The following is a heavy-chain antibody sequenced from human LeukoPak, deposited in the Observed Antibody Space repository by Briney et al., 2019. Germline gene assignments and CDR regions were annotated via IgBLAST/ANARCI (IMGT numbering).Heavy chain of an antibody. J-gene: IGHJ4*02. D-gene: IGHD3-3*01. CDR1: GYTFTGYY. V-gene: IGHV1-2*06. CDR2: INPNSGDT. CDR3: ARGEGGFRLRFLEWLLYDY. Sequence: ASVKVSCKASGYTFTGYYMHWVRQAPGQGLEWMGRINPNSGDTNYAQKFQGRVTMTRDTSISTAYMELSRLRSDDTAVYYCARGEGGFRLRFLEWLLYDYWGQGTLVTVSS.